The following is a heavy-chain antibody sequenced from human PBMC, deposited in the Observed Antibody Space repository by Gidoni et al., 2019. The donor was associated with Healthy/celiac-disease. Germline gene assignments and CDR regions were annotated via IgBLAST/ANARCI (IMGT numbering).Heavy chain of an antibody. CDR1: GFTFRSYA. CDR3: AKDLAGTMVRGEGYFDY. V-gene: IGHV3-23*01. J-gene: IGHJ4*02. D-gene: IGHD3-10*01. Sequence: EVQLLESGGGLVQPGGSLRLSCAASGFTFRSYAMSWVRQAPGKGLEWVSAISGRGGSTYYADSVKGRFTISRDNSKNTLYLQMNSLRAEDTAVYYCAKDLAGTMVRGEGYFDYWGQGTLVTVSS. CDR2: ISGRGGST.